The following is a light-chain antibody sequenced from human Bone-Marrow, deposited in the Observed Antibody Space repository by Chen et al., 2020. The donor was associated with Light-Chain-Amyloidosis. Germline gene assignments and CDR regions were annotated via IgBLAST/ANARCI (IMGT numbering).Light chain of an antibody. CDR3: QSADSSGTYEVI. CDR2: RDT. V-gene: IGLV3-25*03. CDR1: DLPTKY. Sequence: SYELTQPPSVSVSPGQTARITCSGDDLPTKYAYWYQQEPGQAPVLVIHRDTERPSGISERFSGSSSGTTATLTISGFQAEDEADYHCQSADSSGTYEVIFGGGTKLTVL. J-gene: IGLJ2*01.